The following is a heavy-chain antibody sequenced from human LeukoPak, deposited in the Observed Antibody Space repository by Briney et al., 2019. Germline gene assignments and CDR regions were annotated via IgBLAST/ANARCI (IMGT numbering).Heavy chain of an antibody. CDR3: ARGDRDYDFWSDGSYYFDY. Sequence: SETLSLTCTVSGGSISSYYWSWIRQPAGKGLEWIGRIYTSGSTNYNPSLKSRVTMSVDTSKNQFSLKPSSVTAADTAVYYCARGDRDYDFWSDGSYYFDYWGQGTLVTVSS. V-gene: IGHV4-4*07. CDR2: IYTSGST. CDR1: GGSISSYY. J-gene: IGHJ4*02. D-gene: IGHD3-3*01.